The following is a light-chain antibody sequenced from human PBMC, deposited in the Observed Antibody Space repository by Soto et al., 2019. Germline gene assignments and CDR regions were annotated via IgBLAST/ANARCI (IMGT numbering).Light chain of an antibody. Sequence: QSVLTQPPSASGTPGQRVTISCSGSSSNIASNTVNWYQQLPGTAPKVLIYTDNQRPSGVPDRFSGSKSGTSAPLAISGLQSEDEADYYCAAWDDSLNGVVFGGGTQLTVL. CDR3: AAWDDSLNGVV. CDR2: TDN. V-gene: IGLV1-44*01. CDR1: SSNIASNT. J-gene: IGLJ2*01.